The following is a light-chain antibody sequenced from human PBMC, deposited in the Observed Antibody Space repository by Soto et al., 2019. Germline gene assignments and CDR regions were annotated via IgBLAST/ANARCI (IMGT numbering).Light chain of an antibody. CDR2: STN. CDR1: NSNIGRNP. CDR3: CSYAGSYTYV. J-gene: IGLJ1*01. V-gene: IGLV1-44*01. Sequence: QSVLTQPPSASGTPGQRVTMSCSGSNSNIGRNPVNWYQQLPGTAPKVLISSTNQRPSGVPDRFSGSKSGTSASLAISGLQSEDEADYYCCSYAGSYTYVFGTGTKLTVL.